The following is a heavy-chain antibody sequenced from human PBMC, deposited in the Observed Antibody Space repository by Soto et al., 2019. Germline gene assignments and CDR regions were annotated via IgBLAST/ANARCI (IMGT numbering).Heavy chain of an antibody. CDR3: ARGGRDGFDI. CDR2: VYTSGST. V-gene: IGHV4-4*07. CDR1: GGSISTYY. Sequence: PSETLSLTCTVSGGSISTYYWNWIRQSAGKGLEWIGRVYTSGSTNYHPSLKSRVAMSVDTSNNQFSLKVTSVTAADTAVYYCARGGRDGFDIWGQGTMVTVSS. J-gene: IGHJ3*02.